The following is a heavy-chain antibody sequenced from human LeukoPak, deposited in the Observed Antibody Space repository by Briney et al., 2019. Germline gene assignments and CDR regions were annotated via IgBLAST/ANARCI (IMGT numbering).Heavy chain of an antibody. CDR1: GYTFTGYY. J-gene: IGHJ4*02. CDR2: ISPNSGGT. D-gene: IGHD2-2*02. CDR3: ARDQSPFIVVPTAIDY. Sequence: ASVKVSCKASGYTFTGYYIHWVRQAPGQGLEWMGWISPNSGGTNYAQKFQGRVTMTRDTSISTAYMELSRLRSDDTAVYYCARDQSPFIVVPTAIDYWGQGTLATVSS. V-gene: IGHV1-2*02.